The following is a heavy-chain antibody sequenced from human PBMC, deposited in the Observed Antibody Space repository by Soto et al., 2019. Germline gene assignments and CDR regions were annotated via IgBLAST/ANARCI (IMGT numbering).Heavy chain of an antibody. V-gene: IGHV1-69*01. CDR1: GGTFSNYA. J-gene: IGHJ3*02. Sequence: QVQLVQSGAEVKKPGSSVKVSCKASGGTFSNYAVSWVRQAPGQGLEWVGEVIPNFGTTPYAQKFQGRVTITADESTNTAYMELSSLRSEDTAVYYCARRFIQGNGGNHDSFDIWGQGTMVTVSS. D-gene: IGHD2-15*01. CDR2: VIPNFGTT. CDR3: ARRFIQGNGGNHDSFDI.